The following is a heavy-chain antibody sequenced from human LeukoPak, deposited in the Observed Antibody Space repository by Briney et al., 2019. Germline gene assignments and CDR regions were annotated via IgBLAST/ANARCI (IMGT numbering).Heavy chain of an antibody. CDR1: GGSISSYY. D-gene: IGHD4-17*01. V-gene: IGHV4-59*01. CDR3: ARTNGDYKTDY. CDR2: IYYSGST. Sequence: SETLSLTCTVSGGSISSYYWSWIRQPPGKGLEWIGYIYYSGSTNYNPSLKSRVTISVDTSKNQFSLKLSSVTAADTAVYYCARTNGDYKTDYWGQGTLVTVS. J-gene: IGHJ4*02.